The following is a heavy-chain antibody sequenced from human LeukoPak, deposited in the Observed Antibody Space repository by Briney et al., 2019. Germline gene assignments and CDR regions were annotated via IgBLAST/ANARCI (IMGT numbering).Heavy chain of an antibody. D-gene: IGHD2-2*01. V-gene: IGHV4-38-2*02. CDR2: IYHDGST. J-gene: IGHJ4*02. CDR1: GYSISSGYY. CDR3: ATSPVVPAPIRH. Sequence: PSETLSLTCTVSGYSISSGYYWAWIQQPPGKGLEWIGCIYHDGSTYYNPSLKSRVTISVDTSKNQFSLKLRSVTAADTAVYYCATSPVVPAPIRHWGQGTLVTVSS.